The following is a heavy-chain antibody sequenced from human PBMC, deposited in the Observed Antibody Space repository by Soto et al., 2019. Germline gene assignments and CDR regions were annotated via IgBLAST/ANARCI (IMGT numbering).Heavy chain of an antibody. V-gene: IGHV5-10-1*01. Sequence: GESLKISCKGSGYSFTSYWISWVRQMPGKGLEWMGRIDPSDSYTNYSPSFQGHVTISADKSISTAYLQWSSLKASDTAMYYCARVVPAAWDYYGMDVWGQGTTVTSP. D-gene: IGHD2-2*01. J-gene: IGHJ6*02. CDR3: ARVVPAAWDYYGMDV. CDR1: GYSFTSYW. CDR2: IDPSDSYT.